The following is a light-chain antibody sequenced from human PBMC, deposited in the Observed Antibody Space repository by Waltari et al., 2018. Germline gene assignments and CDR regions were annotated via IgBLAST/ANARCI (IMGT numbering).Light chain of an antibody. V-gene: IGLV2-14*01. CDR1: DSDVGAYEF. CDR3: SSYTTSSAPGV. J-gene: IGLJ1*01. Sequence: QSALTQPASVSGSPGQSITISCFGRDSDVGAYEFVSWYQQHPGKAPHLIIYEVSNRPSGISNRFSASTSCNTASLTISGLHAEDEADYYCSSYTTSSAPGVFGTGTSVTVL. CDR2: EVS.